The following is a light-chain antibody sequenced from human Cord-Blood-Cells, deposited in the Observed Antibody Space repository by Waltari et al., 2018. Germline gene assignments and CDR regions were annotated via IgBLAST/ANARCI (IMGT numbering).Light chain of an antibody. CDR2: DVS. CDR1: SSDVGGYNY. Sequence: QSALTQPRSVSGSPGQSVTIPCTGTSSDVGGYNYVSSYQQHPGKAPKLMIYDVSKRPSGVPDRFSGSKSGNTASLTISGLQAEDEADYYCCSYAGSYTFYVFGTGTKVTVL. V-gene: IGLV2-11*01. CDR3: CSYAGSYTFYV. J-gene: IGLJ1*01.